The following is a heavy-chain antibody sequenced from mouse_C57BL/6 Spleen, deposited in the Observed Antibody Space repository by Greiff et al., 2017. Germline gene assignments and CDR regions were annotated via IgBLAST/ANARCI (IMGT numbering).Heavy chain of an antibody. CDR1: GYAFSSSW. Sequence: QVQLQQSGPELVKPGASVKISCKASGYAFSSSWMNWVKQRPGKGLEWIGRIYPGDGGTNYNGKFKGKATLTADKSSSTAYMQLSSLTSEDSAVYFCARSSGSNWYFDVWGTGTTVTVSS. J-gene: IGHJ1*03. D-gene: IGHD1-1*01. V-gene: IGHV1-82*01. CDR3: ARSSGSNWYFDV. CDR2: IYPGDGGT.